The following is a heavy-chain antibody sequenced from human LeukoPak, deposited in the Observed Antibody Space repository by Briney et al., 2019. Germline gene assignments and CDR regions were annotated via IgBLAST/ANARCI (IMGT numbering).Heavy chain of an antibody. Sequence: SETLSLTCAVYGGSFSGYYWSWIRQPAGKGLEWIGRIYTSGSTNYNPSLKSRVTMSVDTSKSQFSLKLSSVTAADTAVYYCARGAYYYGSGRDYFDYWGQGTLVTVSS. CDR3: ARGAYYYGSGRDYFDY. CDR2: IYTSGST. CDR1: GGSFSGYY. V-gene: IGHV4-59*10. D-gene: IGHD3-10*01. J-gene: IGHJ4*02.